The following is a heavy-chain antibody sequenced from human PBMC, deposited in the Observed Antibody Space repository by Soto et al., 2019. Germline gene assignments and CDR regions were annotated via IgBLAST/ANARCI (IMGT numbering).Heavy chain of an antibody. CDR3: VRGVGAFDY. D-gene: IGHD1-26*01. J-gene: IGHJ4*02. CDR1: GYTFTGYA. Sequence: QVQLVQSGAEVKKPGASVKVSCKASGYTFTGYAVSWVRQSPGQGLEWMGSITVYNGIKNYAQKFQGRVTMTTDTSTSTAFLDLRRLTSDDTAVYYCVRGVGAFDYWGQGTLVTVSS. V-gene: IGHV1-18*04. CDR2: ITVYNGIK.